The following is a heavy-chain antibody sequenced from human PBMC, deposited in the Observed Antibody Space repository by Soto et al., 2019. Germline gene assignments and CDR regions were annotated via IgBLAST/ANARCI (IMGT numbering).Heavy chain of an antibody. J-gene: IGHJ6*02. CDR2: VNPNSGNT. CDR1: GYTFTNYD. D-gene: IGHD6-13*01. V-gene: IGHV1-8*01. CDR3: AAPTLRGLAADV. Sequence: QVQLVQSGAEVKEPGASVKVSCKASGYTFTNYDINWIRQATGQGPEWMGWVNPNSGNTGYAQKFQGRVIMTRSTAINTAYMELKNLQPEDTAVYYCAAPTLRGLAADVWGQGTTVTVSS.